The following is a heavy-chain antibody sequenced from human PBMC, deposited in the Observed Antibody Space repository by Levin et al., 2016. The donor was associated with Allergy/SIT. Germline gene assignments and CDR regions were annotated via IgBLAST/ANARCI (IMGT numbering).Heavy chain of an antibody. Sequence: WIRQPPGKGLEWIGRIYTSGSTNYNPSLKSRVTISVDTSKNQFSLKLSSVTAADTAVYYCARDELGYCSGGSCPLWFDPWGQGTLVTVSS. J-gene: IGHJ5*02. CDR3: ARDELGYCSGGSCPLWFDP. CDR2: IYTSGST. D-gene: IGHD2-15*01. V-gene: IGHV4-61*02.